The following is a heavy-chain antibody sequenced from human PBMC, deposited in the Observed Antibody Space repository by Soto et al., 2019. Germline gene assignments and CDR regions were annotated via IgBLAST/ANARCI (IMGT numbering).Heavy chain of an antibody. D-gene: IGHD6-13*01. CDR3: AHSIAPRPFDS. J-gene: IGHJ4*02. V-gene: IGHV2-5*02. CDR2: IYWDDDK. CDR1: GFSLSTSGVG. Sequence: QITLKESGPTLVKPTQTLTLTCSFSGFSLSTSGVGVGWIRQPPGKALEWLALIYWDDDKRYSPSLRSRLTSTKDTTKNQVVLILTDMDPVDTATYNCAHSIAPRPFDSWGQGTLVTVSS.